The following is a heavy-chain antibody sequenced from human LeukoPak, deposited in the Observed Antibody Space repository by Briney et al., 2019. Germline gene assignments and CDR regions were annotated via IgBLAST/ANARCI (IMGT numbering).Heavy chain of an antibody. CDR1: GGSFSGYY. V-gene: IGHV4-34*01. Sequence: SETLSLTCAVYGGSFSGYYWSWIRQPPGKGLEWIGEINHSGSTNYNPSLKSRVTISVDTSKNQFSLKLSSVTAADTAVYYCARLGLYWGSGSYLLYWGQGTLVTVSS. CDR2: INHSGST. D-gene: IGHD3-10*01. CDR3: ARLGLYWGSGSYLLY. J-gene: IGHJ4*02.